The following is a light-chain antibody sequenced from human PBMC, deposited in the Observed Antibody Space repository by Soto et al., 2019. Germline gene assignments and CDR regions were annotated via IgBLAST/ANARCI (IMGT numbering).Light chain of an antibody. CDR2: NVS. Sequence: QSALTQPASVSGSPGQWITISCSGTSSDVGGYNFVSCYQQHPCTAPKLMIYNVSNRPSGVSNRFSGSKSGNTASLTISGLQAEDEADYYCSSYESSSHYDLFGAGTKLTVL. V-gene: IGLV2-14*01. CDR3: SSYESSSHYDL. J-gene: IGLJ1*01. CDR1: SSDVGGYNF.